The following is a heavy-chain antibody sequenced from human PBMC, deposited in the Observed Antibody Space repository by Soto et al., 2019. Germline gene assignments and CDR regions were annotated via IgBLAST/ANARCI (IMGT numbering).Heavy chain of an antibody. Sequence: EVQLEESGGGLGKPGGSLRLSCVASGFNLSHPWMTWVRQAAGKGLEWVGHIKSKTDGVTADYAAPVKGRFTISRDDSKNTVYLQMNSLRTEDTAVYYCTTGRYYDILTGHHNVAYWGQGTLVTVSS. CDR2: IKSKTDGVTA. CDR3: TTGRYYDILTGHHNVAY. D-gene: IGHD3-9*01. J-gene: IGHJ4*02. CDR1: GFNLSHPW. V-gene: IGHV3-15*01.